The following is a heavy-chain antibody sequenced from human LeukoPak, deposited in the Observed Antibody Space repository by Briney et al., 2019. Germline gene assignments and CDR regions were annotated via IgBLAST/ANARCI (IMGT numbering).Heavy chain of an antibody. V-gene: IGHV4-4*02. CDR2: VYHSGST. CDR1: GGSISSSNW. CDR3: VGAYCGGDCYSGRTFDI. J-gene: IGHJ3*02. Sequence: SETLSLTCAVSGGSISSSNWWSWVRQPPGKGLEWIGEVYHSGSTNYSPSLKSRVTLSVDKSKNQFSLRLSSVTAADTAVYYCVGAYCGGDCYSGRTFDIWGQGTMVTVSS. D-gene: IGHD2-21*02.